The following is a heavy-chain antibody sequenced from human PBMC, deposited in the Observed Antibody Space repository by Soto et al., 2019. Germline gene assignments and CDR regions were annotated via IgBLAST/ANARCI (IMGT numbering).Heavy chain of an antibody. CDR2: ISSSGSNI. J-gene: IGHJ4*02. V-gene: IGHV3-48*03. D-gene: IGHD3-22*01. CDR1: GFTFSSYE. Sequence: EVQLVESGGGLVQPGGSLRLSCAASGFTFSSYEMNWVRQAPGKGLEWVSYISSSGSNIYYTDSVKGRFTISRDNAKNLLHQKMSSLRAEETAVYYCASQYYYDSSGLLDYWGQGTLVTVSS. CDR3: ASQYYYDSSGLLDY.